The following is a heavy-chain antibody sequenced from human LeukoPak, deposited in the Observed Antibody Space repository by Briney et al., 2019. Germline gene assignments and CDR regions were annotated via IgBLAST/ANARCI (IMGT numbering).Heavy chain of an antibody. J-gene: IGHJ4*02. CDR1: GYSISSGYY. CDR3: ARIPSYGDPIDY. CDR2: IYYSGST. D-gene: IGHD4-17*01. Sequence: PSETLSLTCAVSGYSISSGYYWGWIRQPPGKGLEWIGYIYYSGSTYYNPSLKSRVTISVDTSKNQFSLKLSSVTAADTAVYYCARIPSYGDPIDYWGQGTLVTVSS. V-gene: IGHV4-38-2*01.